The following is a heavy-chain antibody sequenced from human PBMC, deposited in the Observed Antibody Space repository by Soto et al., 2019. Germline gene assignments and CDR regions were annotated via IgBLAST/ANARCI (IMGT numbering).Heavy chain of an antibody. J-gene: IGHJ5*01. CDR3: ARGGPYDFWSGAPVFNWFEP. V-gene: IGHV4-30-4*01. CDR2: IYYSGST. CDR1: GDSISSGDYY. D-gene: IGHD3-3*01. Sequence: KPSETLSLTCTVSGDSISSGDYYLSWIRQPPGKGLQWIGYIYYSGSTYYNPSLESRVSLSVDTSKNQFSLNLSSVTAADTAVYYCARGGPYDFWSGAPVFNWFEPWGQGTLVTVSS.